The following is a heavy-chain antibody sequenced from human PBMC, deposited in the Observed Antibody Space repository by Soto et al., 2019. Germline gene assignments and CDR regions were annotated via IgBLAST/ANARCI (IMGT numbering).Heavy chain of an antibody. V-gene: IGHV3-74*01. Sequence: PGGSLRLSCAASAFTFKDHWMHWVRQVPGKGSVWVSRINGDGSFTSYADAVKGRFTISRDNAKNTLSLQMNSLRAEDTAVYYCAREIYDDYDSSGFDHSGQGTLVTVSS. CDR3: AREIYDDYDSSGFDH. J-gene: IGHJ4*02. D-gene: IGHD3-22*01. CDR1: AFTFKDHW. CDR2: INGDGSFT.